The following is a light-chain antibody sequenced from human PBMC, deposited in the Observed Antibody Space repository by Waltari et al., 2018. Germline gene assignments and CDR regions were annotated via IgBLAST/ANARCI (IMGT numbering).Light chain of an antibody. J-gene: IGLJ3*02. CDR2: ENN. Sequence: QSVLTQPPSVSAAPGQKVTISCSGSSSNIGNNYVSWYQQLPGTAPKLLIYENNKRPSGIPVRFSGSKSGTSATLGITGLQTGDEADYYCGTWDNSLRVFGGGTKLTVL. CDR1: SSNIGNNY. V-gene: IGLV1-51*02. CDR3: GTWDNSLRV.